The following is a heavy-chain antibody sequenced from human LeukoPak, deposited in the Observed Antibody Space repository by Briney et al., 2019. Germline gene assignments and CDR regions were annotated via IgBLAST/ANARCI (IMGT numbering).Heavy chain of an antibody. Sequence: GGSLRLSCAASGFTVSSSYMSWVRQAPGKGLEWVSVIYSGGSTYYADSVKGRFTISRDNSKNTLYLQMNSLRAEDTAVYYCARAGEGAMAYPIDYWGQGTLVTVSS. CDR2: IYSGGST. CDR3: ARAGEGAMAYPIDY. J-gene: IGHJ4*02. D-gene: IGHD5-18*01. V-gene: IGHV3-66*02. CDR1: GFTVSSSY.